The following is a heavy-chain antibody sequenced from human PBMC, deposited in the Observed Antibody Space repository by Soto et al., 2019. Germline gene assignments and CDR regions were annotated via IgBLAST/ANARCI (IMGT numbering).Heavy chain of an antibody. V-gene: IGHV4-38-2*01. Sequence: SETLSLTCAVSGYSISSGYYWGWIRQPPGKGLEWIGSIYHSGSTYYNPSLKSRVTISVDTSKNQFSLKLSSVTAADTAVYYCARAPDDFWSGYFDYWGQGTLVTVSS. D-gene: IGHD3-3*01. CDR3: ARAPDDFWSGYFDY. CDR2: IYHSGST. J-gene: IGHJ4*02. CDR1: GYSISSGYY.